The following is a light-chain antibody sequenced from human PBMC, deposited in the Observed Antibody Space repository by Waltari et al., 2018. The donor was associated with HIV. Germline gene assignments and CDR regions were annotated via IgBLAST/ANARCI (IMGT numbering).Light chain of an antibody. V-gene: IGKV3-15*01. J-gene: IGKJ1*01. CDR1: QSVSSN. CDR2: GAS. Sequence: DIVMTQSPATLSVSPGERVTLSCRARQSVSSNLAWYQQKPGQAPRLLIYGASTRATGIPAMFSGSGSGTEFSLTISSLQSEDFAVYYCQQYNSWWTFGPGTKVEIK. CDR3: QQYNSWWT.